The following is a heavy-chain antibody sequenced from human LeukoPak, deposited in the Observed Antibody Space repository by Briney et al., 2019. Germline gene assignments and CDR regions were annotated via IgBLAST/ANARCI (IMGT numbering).Heavy chain of an antibody. Sequence: TGGSLRLSCAASGFTFSSYDMSWVRQAPGKGLEWVSRISASGYTTYYADSVKGRFTISRDNAKNSLYLQMNSLRAEDTAVYYCARGPDAFDIWGQGTMVTVSS. CDR3: ARGPDAFDI. CDR1: GFTFSSYD. V-gene: IGHV3-21*01. J-gene: IGHJ3*02. CDR2: ISASGYTT.